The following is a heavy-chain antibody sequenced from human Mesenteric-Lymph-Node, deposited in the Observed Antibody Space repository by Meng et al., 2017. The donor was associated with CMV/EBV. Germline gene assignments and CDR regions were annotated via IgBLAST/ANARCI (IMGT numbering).Heavy chain of an antibody. V-gene: IGHV4-39*01. D-gene: IGHD1-26*01. CDR3: ARHEVGATFDY. Sequence: ESLKISCPVSGGSISSSSYYWGWIRQPPGKGLEWIGNIYYSGSTYYNPSLKSRVTISVDTSNNQFSLKLSSVTAADTAVYYCARHEVGATFDYWGQGTLVTVSS. CDR1: GGSISSSSYY. J-gene: IGHJ4*02. CDR2: IYYSGST.